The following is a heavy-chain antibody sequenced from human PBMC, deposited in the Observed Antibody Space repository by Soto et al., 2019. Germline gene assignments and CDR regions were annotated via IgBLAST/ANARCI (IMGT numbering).Heavy chain of an antibody. V-gene: IGHV1-18*04. CDR1: GYTFTSYG. CDR3: ARDRLGATGDY. Sequence: ASVKVSCKASGYTFTSYGISWVRQAPGQGLEWMGWISASNGNTNYAQKLQGRVTMTTDTSTSTSYMELRSLRSDDTAVYFCARDRLGATGDYWGQGTLVTVSS. J-gene: IGHJ4*02. D-gene: IGHD1-26*01. CDR2: ISASNGNT.